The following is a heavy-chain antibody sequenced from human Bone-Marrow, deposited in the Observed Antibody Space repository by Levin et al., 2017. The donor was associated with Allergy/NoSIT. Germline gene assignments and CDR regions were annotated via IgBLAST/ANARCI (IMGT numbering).Heavy chain of an antibody. J-gene: IGHJ3*02. CDR3: ARGLLLYPHAFDI. Sequence: WASVKVSCKATGYSFSRYDINWVRQATGQGPEWMGWLNPNSGNTVLAQKFQGRVTLTRNTSISTAYLELSSLRDDDTALYYCARGLLLYPHAFDIWGQGTVVTVSS. CDR1: GYSFSRYD. D-gene: IGHD2-2*02. V-gene: IGHV1-8*01. CDR2: LNPNSGNT.